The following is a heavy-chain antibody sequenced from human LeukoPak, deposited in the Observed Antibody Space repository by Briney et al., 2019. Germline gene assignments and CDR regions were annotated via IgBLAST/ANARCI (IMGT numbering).Heavy chain of an antibody. CDR2: IYHSGST. Sequence: PSETLSLTCTVSGGSISSYYWSWIRQPPGKGLEWIGYIYHSGSTNYNPSLKSRVTISVDTSKNQFSLKLSSVTAADTAVYYCARGPKYYYDSSGFDAFDIWGQGTMVTVSS. CDR1: GGSISSYY. J-gene: IGHJ3*02. CDR3: ARGPKYYYDSSGFDAFDI. V-gene: IGHV4-59*12. D-gene: IGHD3-22*01.